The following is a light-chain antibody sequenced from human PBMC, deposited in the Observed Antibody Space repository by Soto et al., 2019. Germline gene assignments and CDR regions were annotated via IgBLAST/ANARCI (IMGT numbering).Light chain of an antibody. CDR3: TSYTSTSTPYV. CDR2: DVS. CDR1: SSDVGGYNY. Sequence: SALTQPASVSGSPGQSITISCTGTSSDVGGYNYVSWYQQHPGKAPKLMIYDVSNRPSGVSTRFSGSKSGNTASLTISGLQAEDEADYYCTSYTSTSTPYVFGGGTKVTVL. J-gene: IGLJ1*01. V-gene: IGLV2-14*01.